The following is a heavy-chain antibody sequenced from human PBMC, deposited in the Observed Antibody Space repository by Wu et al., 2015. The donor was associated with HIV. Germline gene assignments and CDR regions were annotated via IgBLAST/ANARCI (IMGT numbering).Heavy chain of an antibody. CDR3: ARDELFRVDDAFDM. Sequence: QVQLVQSGAELKKPGASVKVSCKASGYTFTDYFIHWVRQAPGQGLEWMGWTNLNTGGTNYAPKFQGRVTMTRDTSISTAYIELSRLTSDDTALYYCARDELFRVDDAFDMWGQGTRGQRLF. CDR1: GYTFTDYF. V-gene: IGHV1-2*02. J-gene: IGHJ3*02. D-gene: IGHD3-10*01. CDR2: TNLNTGGT.